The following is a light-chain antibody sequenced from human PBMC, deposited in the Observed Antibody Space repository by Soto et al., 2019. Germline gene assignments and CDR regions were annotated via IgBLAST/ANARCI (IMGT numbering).Light chain of an antibody. Sequence: DIQMTQSPATLSASVGDGVTITCRASQSISSWLAWYQQKPGKAPKVLIYKASSLESGVPSRFSGSGSGTEFTLTISSLQPDDFATYYCQQYNDYWTFGQGTKVDIK. CDR1: QSISSW. J-gene: IGKJ1*01. CDR2: KAS. V-gene: IGKV1-5*03. CDR3: QQYNDYWT.